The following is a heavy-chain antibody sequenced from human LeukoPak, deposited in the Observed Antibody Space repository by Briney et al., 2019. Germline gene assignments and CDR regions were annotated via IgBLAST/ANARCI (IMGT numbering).Heavy chain of an antibody. V-gene: IGHV5-51*01. CDR1: GYSFTSYW. CDR2: IYPGDSET. CDR3: ATTSRSLDY. D-gene: IGHD6-6*01. Sequence: GESLKISCKGSGYSFTSYWIGWVRQVPGKGLEWMGVIYPGDSETRYSPSFQGQVTISADKSISTAYLQWSSLKASDSAMYYCATTSRSLDYWGQGTQVTVSS. J-gene: IGHJ4*02.